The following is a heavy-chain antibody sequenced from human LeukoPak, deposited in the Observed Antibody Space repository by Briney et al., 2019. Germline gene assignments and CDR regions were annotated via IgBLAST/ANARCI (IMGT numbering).Heavy chain of an antibody. V-gene: IGHV4-59*08. D-gene: IGHD6-19*01. Sequence: SETLSLTCAVSGGSISSYYWSWIRQPPGKGLEWIGYIYYSGSTNYNPSLKSRVTISVDTSKNQISLKLSSVTAADTAVYYCARHSSGPYYYGMDVWGQGTTVTVSS. J-gene: IGHJ6*02. CDR2: IYYSGST. CDR1: GGSISSYY. CDR3: ARHSSGPYYYGMDV.